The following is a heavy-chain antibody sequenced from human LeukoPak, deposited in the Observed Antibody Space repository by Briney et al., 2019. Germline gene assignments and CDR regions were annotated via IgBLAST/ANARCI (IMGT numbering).Heavy chain of an antibody. CDR1: GYTFTSYG. Sequence: ASVKVSCKASGYTFTSYGISWVRQAPGQGLEWMGWISAYNGNTNYAQKLQGRVTMTTDTSTSTAYMELRSLRSDDTAVYYCARDNRAVGASSFDYWGQGTLVTVSS. J-gene: IGHJ4*02. D-gene: IGHD1-26*01. CDR2: ISAYNGNT. V-gene: IGHV1-18*01. CDR3: ARDNRAVGASSFDY.